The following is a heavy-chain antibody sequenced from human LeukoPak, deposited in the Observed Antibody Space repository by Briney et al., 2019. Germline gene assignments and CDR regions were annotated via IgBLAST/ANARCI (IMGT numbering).Heavy chain of an antibody. CDR1: GYTLTELS. CDR2: FDPEDGET. Sequence: ASVKVSCKVSGYTLTELSMHWVRQAPGKGLEWMGGFDPEDGETIYAQKFQGRVTMTEGTSTDTAYMELSSLRSEDTAVYYCATARWRGGDWFDPWGQGTLVTVSS. J-gene: IGHJ5*02. D-gene: IGHD2-15*01. V-gene: IGHV1-24*01. CDR3: ATARWRGGDWFDP.